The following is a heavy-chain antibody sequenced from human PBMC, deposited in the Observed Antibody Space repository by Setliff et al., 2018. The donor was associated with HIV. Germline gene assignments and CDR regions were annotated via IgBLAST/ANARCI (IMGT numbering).Heavy chain of an antibody. CDR1: GFIFDRYG. D-gene: IGHD6-13*01. Sequence: PGGSLRLSCAASGFIFDRYGMHWVRQAPGKGLEWVALIWYDGSHETYADSVRGRFSISRDNSKNTLYLQMDSLRSEDTAVYYCAKADDGAAAGPAPWGQGTLVTVSS. CDR2: IWYDGSHE. V-gene: IGHV3-33*06. CDR3: AKADDGAAAGPAP. J-gene: IGHJ5*01.